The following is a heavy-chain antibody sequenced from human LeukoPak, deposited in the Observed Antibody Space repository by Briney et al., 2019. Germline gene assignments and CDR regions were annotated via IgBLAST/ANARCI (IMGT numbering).Heavy chain of an antibody. V-gene: IGHV4-34*01. D-gene: IGHD5-24*01. J-gene: IGHJ5*02. CDR3: AREMATMGYDWFDP. CDR2: INHSGST. Sequence: SETLSLTCAVYGGSFSGYYWSWIRRPPGKGLEWIGEINHSGSTNYNPSLKSRVTISVDTSKNQFSLKLSSVTAADTAVYYCAREMATMGYDWFDPWGQGTLVTVSS. CDR1: GGSFSGYY.